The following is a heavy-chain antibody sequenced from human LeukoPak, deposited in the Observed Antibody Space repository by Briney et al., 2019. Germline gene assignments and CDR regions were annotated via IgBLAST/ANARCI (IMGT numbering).Heavy chain of an antibody. J-gene: IGHJ4*02. D-gene: IGHD6-6*01. CDR1: GGSFSGYY. V-gene: IGHV4-34*01. CDR3: ARLWDSSSSLDY. Sequence: SETLSLTCAVYGGSFSGYYWSWIRQPPGKGLEWIGEINHSGSTNYNPSLKSRVTISIDTSKNQVSLKLSSVTAADTAVYYCARLWDSSSSLDYWGQGTLVTVSS. CDR2: INHSGST.